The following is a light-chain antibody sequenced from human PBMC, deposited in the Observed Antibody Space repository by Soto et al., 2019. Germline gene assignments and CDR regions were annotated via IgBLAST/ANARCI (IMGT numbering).Light chain of an antibody. CDR1: STDVGGYNY. V-gene: IGLV2-14*03. CDR3: SSYTSSNSWV. Sequence: QSALTQPASVSGSPGQSITISCTGTSTDVGGYNYVSWYQHHPGKAPKLITYDVTNRPSGVSNRFSGSKSGNTASLTISGLQPEDDANYYCSSYTSSNSWVFGGGTKVTVL. CDR2: DVT. J-gene: IGLJ2*01.